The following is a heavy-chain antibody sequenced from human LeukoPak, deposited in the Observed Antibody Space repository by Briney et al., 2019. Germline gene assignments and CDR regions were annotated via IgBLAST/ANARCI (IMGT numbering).Heavy chain of an antibody. D-gene: IGHD6-13*01. CDR1: GGSISSGSYY. Sequence: PSETLSLTCTVSGGSISSGSYYWSWIRQPAGKGLGWIGRIHTSGSTNYNPSLKSRVTISVDTSKNQFSLKLSSVTAADTAVYYCATDGYSRSQLDAFDIWGQGTMVTVSS. CDR2: IHTSGST. V-gene: IGHV4-61*02. J-gene: IGHJ3*02. CDR3: ATDGYSRSQLDAFDI.